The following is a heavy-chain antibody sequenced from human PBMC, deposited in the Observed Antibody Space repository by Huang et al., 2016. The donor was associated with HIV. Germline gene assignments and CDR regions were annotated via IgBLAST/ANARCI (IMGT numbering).Heavy chain of an antibody. CDR1: GFSFSDYY. CDR2: ISMSGGCI. CDR3: VREREMATRRVRSFDS. V-gene: IGHV3-11*01. Sequence: QVQLVESGGGLVKPGGSLRIACEASGFSFSDYYMCWQRQAPGKGLEWMSYISMSGGCIYYSDSVRGRFTISRDNAKNSLYLQMNSLRVEDTAIYYCVREREMATRRVRSFDSWGQGTLVTVSS. J-gene: IGHJ4*02.